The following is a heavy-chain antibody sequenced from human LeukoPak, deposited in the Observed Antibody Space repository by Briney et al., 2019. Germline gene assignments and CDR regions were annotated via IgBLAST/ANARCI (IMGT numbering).Heavy chain of an antibody. CDR3: ARTAGTTGDFDY. Sequence: SETLSLTCTVSGGSISSSSYYWGWIRQPPGKGRVWLGSIYYSGSTYYNPSLKSRVTISVDTSKNQFSLKLSSVTAADTAVYYCARTAGTTGDFDYWGQGTLVTVSS. CDR1: GGSISSSSYY. J-gene: IGHJ4*02. CDR2: IYYSGST. V-gene: IGHV4-39*01. D-gene: IGHD1-7*01.